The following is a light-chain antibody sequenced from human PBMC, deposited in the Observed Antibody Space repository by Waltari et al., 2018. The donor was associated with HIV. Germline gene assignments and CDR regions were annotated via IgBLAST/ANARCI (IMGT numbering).Light chain of an antibody. CDR1: SSNVGSDDL. V-gene: IGLV2-23*02. CDR2: EVT. J-gene: IGLJ1*01. CDR3: CSCPRSGIRYV. Sequence: QSALTQPASVSGSPGQSITISCTGTSSNVGSDDLVSWYQQHPGEAPKRIMYEVTKRLSGVSMRFSGSKAGNTASLTISGLQAEDEADYYCCSCPRSGIRYVFGTGTKVTVL.